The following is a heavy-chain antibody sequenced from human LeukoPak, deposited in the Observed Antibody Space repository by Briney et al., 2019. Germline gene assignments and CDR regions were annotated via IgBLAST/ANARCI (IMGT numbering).Heavy chain of an antibody. CDR2: ISGTRSTI. D-gene: IGHD2-21*02. CDR1: GFTFNVYS. J-gene: IGHJ4*02. CDR3: ARDRGTAGLDY. Sequence: GGSLRLSCAASGFTFNVYSVNWVRQAPGKGLEWVSYISGTRSTIYYAASVKGRFTISRDNAKNSLYLQMNSLRVEDTAVYYCARDRGTAGLDYWGQGTLVTVSS. V-gene: IGHV3-48*04.